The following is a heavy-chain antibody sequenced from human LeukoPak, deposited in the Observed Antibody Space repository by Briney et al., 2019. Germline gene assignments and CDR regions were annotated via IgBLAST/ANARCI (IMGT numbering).Heavy chain of an antibody. V-gene: IGHV3-23*01. CDR3: AKGIGVPRGLYYFDF. CDR1: GFTFSSYG. Sequence: PGGSLRPSCAASGFTFSSYGMTWVRQAPGKGLERVSSVSSSADRPYSADSVKGRFTISRDNSKSALYLQMNRLRANDTAVYYCAKGIGVPRGLYYFDFWGQGALVSVSS. J-gene: IGHJ4*02. D-gene: IGHD6-19*01. CDR2: VSSSADRP.